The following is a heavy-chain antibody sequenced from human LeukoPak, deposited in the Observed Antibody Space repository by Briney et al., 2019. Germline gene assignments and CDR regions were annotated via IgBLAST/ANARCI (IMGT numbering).Heavy chain of an antibody. CDR1: RFTFSSYG. Sequence: GGSLRLSCAVSRFTFSSYGMHWVRQAQAKGREWVAFISYDGSHKYYGESVKGRFSISRHNPKNTLYRQMNSLRAEDTAVYYCARGEDYWGQGTLVTVSS. J-gene: IGHJ4*02. CDR3: ARGEDY. CDR2: ISYDGSHK. V-gene: IGHV3-30-3*01.